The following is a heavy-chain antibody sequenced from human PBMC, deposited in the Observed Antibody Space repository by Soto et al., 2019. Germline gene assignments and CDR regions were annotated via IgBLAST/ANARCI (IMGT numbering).Heavy chain of an antibody. CDR2: IYYSGTT. J-gene: IGHJ6*03. D-gene: IGHD1-1*01. CDR3: ARLGRTTLRYYYMDV. Sequence: SETLSLTCTVSGGSISSSSYYWGWIRQPPGKGLQWIGSIYYSGTTYYNPSLKSRVTIFVDTSKNQFSLKLSSVTAADTAVYYRARLGRTTLRYYYMDVWGKGTTVTVSS. CDR1: GGSISSSSYY. V-gene: IGHV4-39*01.